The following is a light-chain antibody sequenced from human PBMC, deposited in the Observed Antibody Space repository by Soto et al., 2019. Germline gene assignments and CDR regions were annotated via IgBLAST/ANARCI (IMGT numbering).Light chain of an antibody. CDR3: QQYNEWTIT. CDR2: RAS. Sequence: PWERATLSFRASQSVSSLLAWYQKKPGQAPRLLIYRASTRATGISGRFSGSGSGTEFTLTITRLQSEDFALYDCQQYNEWTITFGQGTRLEIK. V-gene: IGKV3-15*01. CDR1: QSVSSL. J-gene: IGKJ5*01.